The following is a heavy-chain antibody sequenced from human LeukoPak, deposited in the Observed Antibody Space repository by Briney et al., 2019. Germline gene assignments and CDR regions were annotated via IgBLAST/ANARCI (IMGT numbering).Heavy chain of an antibody. D-gene: IGHD4-23*01. Sequence: GGSLRLSCAASGFTFSSSWMHWVRQAPGKGLVWVSRINSYGSSTSYADSVKGRFTISRDNVKNTLYLQMNSLRAEDTAVYYCARDYDYGGNWFDPWGQGTLVTVSS. CDR3: ARDYDYGGNWFDP. CDR1: GFTFSSSW. V-gene: IGHV3-74*01. J-gene: IGHJ5*02. CDR2: INSYGSST.